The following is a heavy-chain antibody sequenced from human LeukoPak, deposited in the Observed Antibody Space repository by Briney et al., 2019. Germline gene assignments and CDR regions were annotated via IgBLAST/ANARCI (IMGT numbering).Heavy chain of an antibody. Sequence: SQTLSLTCTVSGGSISSGGSRWSWIRQHPGKGLEWIGYIYYSGSTYYNPSLESRLTMSVDTSKNQFSLHLTSVTAADTAVYYCARDWGTYFDYWGQGTLVTVSS. CDR2: IYYSGST. CDR1: GGSISSGGSR. CDR3: ARDWGTYFDY. V-gene: IGHV4-31*03. J-gene: IGHJ4*02. D-gene: IGHD7-27*01.